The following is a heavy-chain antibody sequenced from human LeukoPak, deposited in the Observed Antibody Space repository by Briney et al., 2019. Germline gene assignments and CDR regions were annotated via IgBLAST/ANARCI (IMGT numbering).Heavy chain of an antibody. J-gene: IGHJ3*02. Sequence: GGSLRLSCAASGFTFSSYAWSWVRQAPGKGLEWVSAISGSGGSTYYADSVKGRFTISRGNSQTTLYLQMTSLRAEATAVYYCAKNIVVVGYGAFDIWGQGTMVTVSS. CDR3: AKNIVVVGYGAFDI. CDR1: GFTFSSYA. D-gene: IGHD2-21*01. CDR2: ISGSGGST. V-gene: IGHV3-23*01.